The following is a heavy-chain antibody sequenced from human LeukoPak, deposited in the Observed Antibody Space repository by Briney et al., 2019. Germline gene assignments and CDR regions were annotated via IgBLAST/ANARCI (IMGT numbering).Heavy chain of an antibody. J-gene: IGHJ4*02. CDR3: ARDLGFGYFDY. CDR1: GGSISSYY. D-gene: IGHD3-16*01. V-gene: IGHV4-59*01. CDR2: IYYSGNT. Sequence: SETLSLSCTVSGGSISSYYWSWIRHPPGKGQEWIGDIYYSGNTNYNPSLKSRVTISVDTSKNQFSLKLSSVTAADTAVYYCARDLGFGYFDYWGQGTLVTVSS.